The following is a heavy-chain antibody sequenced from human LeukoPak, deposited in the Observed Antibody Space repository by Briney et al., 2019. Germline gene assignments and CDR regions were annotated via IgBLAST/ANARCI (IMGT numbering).Heavy chain of an antibody. Sequence: GGSLRLPCAASGFTFDDYAMHWVRQAPGKGLEWVSGISWNSGSIGYADSVKGRFTISRDNAKNSLYLQMNSLRAEDTALYYCAKAPIAVAARFDYWGQGTLVTVSS. V-gene: IGHV3-9*01. J-gene: IGHJ4*02. CDR3: AKAPIAVAARFDY. CDR2: ISWNSGSI. D-gene: IGHD6-19*01. CDR1: GFTFDDYA.